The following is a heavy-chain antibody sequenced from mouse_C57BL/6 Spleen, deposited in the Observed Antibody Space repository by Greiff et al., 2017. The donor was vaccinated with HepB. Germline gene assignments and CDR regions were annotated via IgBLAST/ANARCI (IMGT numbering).Heavy chain of an antibody. CDR3: ARDSMVTTRGYAMDY. CDR1: GFTFSSYA. J-gene: IGHJ4*01. V-gene: IGHV5-4*01. CDR2: ISDGGSYT. Sequence: EVKLMESGGGLVKPGGSLKLSCAASGFTFSSYAMSWVRQTPEKRLEWVATISDGGSYTYYPDNVKGRFTISRDNAKNNLYLQMSHLKSEDTAMYYCARDSMVTTRGYAMDYWGQGTSVTVSS. D-gene: IGHD2-2*01.